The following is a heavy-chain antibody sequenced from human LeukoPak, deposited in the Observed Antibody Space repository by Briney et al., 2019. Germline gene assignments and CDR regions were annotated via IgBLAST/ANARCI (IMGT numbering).Heavy chain of an antibody. Sequence: SETLSLTCAVYGGSFSGYYWSWIRQPPGKGLEWIGEINHSGSTNYNPSLKSRVTISVDTSKNQFSLKLSSVTAADTAVYYCARVLLWFGELSGAFDIWGQGTMVTVSS. J-gene: IGHJ3*02. CDR2: INHSGST. CDR1: GGSFSGYY. D-gene: IGHD3-10*01. CDR3: ARVLLWFGELSGAFDI. V-gene: IGHV4-34*01.